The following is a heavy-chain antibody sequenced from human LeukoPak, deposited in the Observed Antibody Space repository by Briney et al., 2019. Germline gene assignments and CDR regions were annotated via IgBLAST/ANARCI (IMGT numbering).Heavy chain of an antibody. CDR1: GYTFTSSG. D-gene: IGHD6-6*01. CDR2: INTYNGNT. Sequence: ASVKVSCKASGYTFTSSGISWVRQAPGQGLEWMGWINTYNGNTNYAQKLQGRVTMTTNTSTSTAYMELKSLRSDDTAMYYCARDSSITTRAPGYWGQGTLVTVSS. CDR3: ARDSSITTRAPGY. V-gene: IGHV1-18*01. J-gene: IGHJ4*02.